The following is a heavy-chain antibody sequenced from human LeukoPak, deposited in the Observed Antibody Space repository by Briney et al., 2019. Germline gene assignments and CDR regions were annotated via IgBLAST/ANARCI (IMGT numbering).Heavy chain of an antibody. D-gene: IGHD2-21*02. CDR3: ARERVVTATDAFDI. CDR2: IRYDGSNK. CDR1: GFTFSSYG. J-gene: IGHJ3*02. V-gene: IGHV3-33*01. Sequence: GGSLRLSCAASGFTFSSYGMHWVRQAPGKGLEWVAVIRYDGSNKYYADSVKGRFTISRDNSKNTLYLQMNSLRAEDTAVYYCARERVVTATDAFDIWGQGTMVTVS.